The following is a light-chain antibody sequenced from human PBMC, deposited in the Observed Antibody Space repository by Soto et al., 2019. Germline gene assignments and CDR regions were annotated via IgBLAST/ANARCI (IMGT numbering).Light chain of an antibody. V-gene: IGKV3-20*01. CDR1: QSVSSTY. Sequence: EIVLTQSPDTLSLFPGERATLSCRASQSVSSTYLAWYQQKPGQAPRPLISAASSRATGTPDRFSGSGSGTDFTLTISRLEPEDFAVYYCQPYGSSRWMFGEGTKVDIK. J-gene: IGKJ1*01. CDR2: AAS. CDR3: QPYGSSRWM.